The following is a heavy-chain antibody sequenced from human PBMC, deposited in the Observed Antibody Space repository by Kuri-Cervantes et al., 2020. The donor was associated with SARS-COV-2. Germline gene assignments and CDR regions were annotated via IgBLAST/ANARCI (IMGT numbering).Heavy chain of an antibody. Sequence: GGSLRLSCAASGFTFSDYYMSWIRQAPGKGLEWVSYISSSSSYTNYADSVKGRFTISGDNAKNSLYLQMNSLRAEDTAVYYCARAPQWVAGDDAFDIWGQGTMVTVSS. J-gene: IGHJ3*02. CDR1: GFTFSDYY. V-gene: IGHV3-11*05. D-gene: IGHD6-19*01. CDR3: ARAPQWVAGDDAFDI. CDR2: ISSSSSYT.